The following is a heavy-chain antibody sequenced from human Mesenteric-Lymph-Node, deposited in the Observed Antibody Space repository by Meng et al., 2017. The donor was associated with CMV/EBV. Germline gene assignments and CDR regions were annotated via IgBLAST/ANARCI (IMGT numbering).Heavy chain of an antibody. CDR2: ISSIRSYI. D-gene: IGHD3-10*01. CDR3: AREGAFRYGSGSYSYFFAY. V-gene: IGHV3-21*01. Sequence: GGSLRLSCAASGFTFSSYSMNWVRQAPGKGLEWVSSISSIRSYIYYADSVKGRFTISRDNANNSLYLQMNSLSAEDTAVYYCAREGAFRYGSGSYSYFFAYWGQGTLVTVSS. CDR1: GFTFSSYS. J-gene: IGHJ4*02.